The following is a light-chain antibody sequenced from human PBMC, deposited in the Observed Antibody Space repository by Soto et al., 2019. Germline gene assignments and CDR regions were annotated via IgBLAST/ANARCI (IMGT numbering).Light chain of an antibody. CDR2: QVS. CDR1: RTLVYRDGNIY. V-gene: IGKV2-30*01. J-gene: IGKJ5*01. CDR3: MQGTHWPIT. Sequence: DVVMTQSPLSLPVTLGQPASISCRSGRTLVYRDGNIYVNWFQQRPGQSPRRLIYQVSNRDSGVPDRFSGSGAGTDYTRKISRVEADDVGVDYCMQGTHWPITFGQGTRLDIK.